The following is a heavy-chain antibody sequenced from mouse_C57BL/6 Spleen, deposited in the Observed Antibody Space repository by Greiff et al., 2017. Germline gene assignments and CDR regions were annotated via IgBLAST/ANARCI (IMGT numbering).Heavy chain of an antibody. V-gene: IGHV1-80*01. J-gene: IGHJ2*01. CDR2: IYPGDGDT. CDR3: ARWGNYFDY. CDR1: GYAFSSYW. Sequence: VQLQQSGASVKISCKASGYAFSSYWMNWVKQRPGKGLEWIGQIYPGDGDTNYNGKFKGKATLTADKSSSTAYMQLSSLTSEDSAVYFCARWGNYFDYWGQGTTLTVSS.